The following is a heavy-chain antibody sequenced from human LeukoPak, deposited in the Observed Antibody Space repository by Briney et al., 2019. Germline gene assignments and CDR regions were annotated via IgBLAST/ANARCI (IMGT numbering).Heavy chain of an antibody. J-gene: IGHJ5*02. D-gene: IGHD2-21*02. CDR2: IYYSGST. Sequence: SETLSLTCTVSGGSISSSSYYWGWIRQPPGKGLEWIGSIYYSGSTYYNPSLKSRVTISVDTSKNQFSLKLSSVTAADTAVYYCARRAYCGGDCYFPLDNWFDPWGQGTLVTVSS. V-gene: IGHV4-39*01. CDR3: ARRAYCGGDCYFPLDNWFDP. CDR1: GGSISSSSYY.